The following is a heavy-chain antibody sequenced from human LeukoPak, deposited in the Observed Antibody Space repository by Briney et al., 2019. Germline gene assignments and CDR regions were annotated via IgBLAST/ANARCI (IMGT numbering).Heavy chain of an antibody. Sequence: PGGSLRLSCAASGFTFSSYSMNWVRQAPGKGLEWVSSISSSSSYIYYADSVKGRFTISRDNAKNSLYLQMNSLRAGDTAVYYCARRNGDVLRYFDWLLTGFDYWGQGTLVTVSS. CDR2: ISSSSSYI. D-gene: IGHD3-9*01. CDR3: ARRNGDVLRYFDWLLTGFDY. V-gene: IGHV3-21*01. CDR1: GFTFSSYS. J-gene: IGHJ4*02.